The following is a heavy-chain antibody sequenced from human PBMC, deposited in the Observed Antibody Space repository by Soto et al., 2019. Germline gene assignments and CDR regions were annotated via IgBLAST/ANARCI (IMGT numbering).Heavy chain of an antibody. J-gene: IGHJ4*02. CDR2: ISGSGGST. CDR1: GFTFSNYA. D-gene: IGHD6-13*01. V-gene: IGHV3-23*01. CDR3: AKDHGSSWYEIDY. Sequence: EVPLLESGGGLVQPGGSLRLSCAASGFTFSNYAVTWVRQAPGKGLEWVSTISGSGGSTYYADSVKGRFTISRDNSKTTLYLQMKSLRAVDTAVYYCAKDHGSSWYEIDYWAQGTLVTVSS.